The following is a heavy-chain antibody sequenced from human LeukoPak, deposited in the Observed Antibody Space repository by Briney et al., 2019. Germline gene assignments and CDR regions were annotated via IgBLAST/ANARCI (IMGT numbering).Heavy chain of an antibody. Sequence: ASVKVSCKASGYTFTGYYMHWVRQAPGQGLEWVGWINPNSGGTNYAQKFQGRVTMTRDTSISTAYMELSRLRSDDTAVYYCASNAHYSSGYYFLDYWGQGTLVTVSS. D-gene: IGHD3-22*01. CDR1: GYTFTGYY. J-gene: IGHJ4*02. V-gene: IGHV1-2*02. CDR2: INPNSGGT. CDR3: ASNAHYSSGYYFLDY.